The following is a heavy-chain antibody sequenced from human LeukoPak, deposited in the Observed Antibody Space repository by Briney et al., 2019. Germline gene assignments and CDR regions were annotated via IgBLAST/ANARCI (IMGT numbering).Heavy chain of an antibody. V-gene: IGHV3-21*04. J-gene: IGHJ6*02. D-gene: IGHD6-6*01. CDR3: ARESSSSYYYYGMDV. CDR2: ISTSSSYI. Sequence: PGGSLRLSCTASGFTFNGYSMNWVRQAPGKGLEWVSSISTSSSYIYYADSVKGRFTISRNNPKNSLYLQMNSLRAEDTAVYYCARESSSSYYYYGMDVWGQGTTVTVSS. CDR1: GFTFNGYS.